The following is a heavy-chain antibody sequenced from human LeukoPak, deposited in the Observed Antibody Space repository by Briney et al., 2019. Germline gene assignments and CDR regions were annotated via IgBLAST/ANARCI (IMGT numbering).Heavy chain of an antibody. Sequence: GGSLRLSCAASGLTFSDHYIDWDRQAPGKGLEWVGRIRKKVNSYTTEYGASVKGRFTISRDDSENSVYLQMNSLKTEDTAVYYCVRVGQLYYFDYWGPGTLVTVSS. V-gene: IGHV3-72*01. CDR3: VRVGQLYYFDY. J-gene: IGHJ4*02. D-gene: IGHD1-26*01. CDR2: IRKKVNSYTT. CDR1: GLTFSDHY.